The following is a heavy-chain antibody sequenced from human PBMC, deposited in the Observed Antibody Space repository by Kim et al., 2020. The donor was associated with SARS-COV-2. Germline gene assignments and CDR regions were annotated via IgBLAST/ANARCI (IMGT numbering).Heavy chain of an antibody. D-gene: IGHD4-17*01. V-gene: IGHV3-30*02. CDR3: AKDPLRQSRGRRYYYYGMDV. Sequence: GRFTISRDNSKNTLYLQMNSLRAEDTAVYYCAKDPLRQSRGRRYYYYGMDVWGQGSTVTVSS. J-gene: IGHJ6*02.